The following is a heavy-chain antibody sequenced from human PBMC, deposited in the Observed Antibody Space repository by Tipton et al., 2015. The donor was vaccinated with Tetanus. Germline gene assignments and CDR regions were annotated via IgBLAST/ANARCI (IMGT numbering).Heavy chain of an antibody. Sequence: TLSLTCTVSGVSISGYYWSWIRRPAGKGLEWIGRVDRSGTTTYNPSLKGRVTMSLDTSKNQFSLKLTSVTAADTAMYYCARGSDIVVVPGVTRADWFDPWGQGTLVTVSS. CDR2: VDRSGTT. D-gene: IGHD2-2*01. CDR1: GVSISGYY. CDR3: ARGSDIVVVPGVTRADWFDP. V-gene: IGHV4-4*07. J-gene: IGHJ5*02.